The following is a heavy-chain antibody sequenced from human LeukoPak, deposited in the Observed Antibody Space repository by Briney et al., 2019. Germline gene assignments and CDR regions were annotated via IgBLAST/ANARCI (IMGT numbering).Heavy chain of an antibody. Sequence: GGSLRLSCEASGFTFSTYSINWVRQAPGKGLEWVANTKQDGSEKYYVDSVKGRFTISRDNAKNSLYLQMNSLRAEDTAVYYCARGPWSPIWGQGTMVTVSS. CDR2: TKQDGSEK. V-gene: IGHV3-7*01. J-gene: IGHJ3*02. CDR3: ARGPWSPI. CDR1: GFTFSTYS. D-gene: IGHD3-3*01.